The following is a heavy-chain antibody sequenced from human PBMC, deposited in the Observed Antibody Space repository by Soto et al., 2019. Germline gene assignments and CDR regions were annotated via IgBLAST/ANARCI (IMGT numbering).Heavy chain of an antibody. D-gene: IGHD6-19*01. Sequence: QVQLVQSGAEVKKPGASVKVSCKASGYTFTSYGISWVRQAPGQGLEWMGWISAYNGNTKYAQKRQGRVTMTTDTSTSTAYMELSSLRSEERAVYYCARDRAGALIDYWGQGTLVTVSS. CDR3: ARDRAGALIDY. CDR1: GYTFTSYG. CDR2: ISAYNGNT. J-gene: IGHJ4*02. V-gene: IGHV1-18*01.